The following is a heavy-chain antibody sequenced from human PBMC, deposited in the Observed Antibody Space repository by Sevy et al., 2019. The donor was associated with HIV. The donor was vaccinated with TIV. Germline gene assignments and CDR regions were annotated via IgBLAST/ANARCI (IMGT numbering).Heavy chain of an antibody. CDR2: ISAYNGNT. Sequence: ASVKVSCKASGYTFTSYGISWVRQAPGQGLEWMGWISAYNGNTNYAQKLQGRVTMTTDTSTSTAYMELRSLRSDDTAVYYCARDLAITIFGLVTWYGMDVWGQGTTVTVSS. V-gene: IGHV1-18*01. D-gene: IGHD3-3*01. CDR1: GYTFTSYG. CDR3: ARDLAITIFGLVTWYGMDV. J-gene: IGHJ6*02.